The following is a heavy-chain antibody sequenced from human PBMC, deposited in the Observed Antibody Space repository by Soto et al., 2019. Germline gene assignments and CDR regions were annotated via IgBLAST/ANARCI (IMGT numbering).Heavy chain of an antibody. Sequence: EAKLVESGGGLVQPGGSLRLSCAASGYTVSRNYMSWVRQAPGKGLEWVSVIYSGGSTYYADSVKGRFTISRDNSKNTLYLQMNSLRAEDTAVYYCARDRIAVAGNPEYFQHWGQGTLVTVSS. D-gene: IGHD6-19*01. J-gene: IGHJ1*01. CDR3: ARDRIAVAGNPEYFQH. V-gene: IGHV3-66*01. CDR1: GYTVSRNY. CDR2: IYSGGST.